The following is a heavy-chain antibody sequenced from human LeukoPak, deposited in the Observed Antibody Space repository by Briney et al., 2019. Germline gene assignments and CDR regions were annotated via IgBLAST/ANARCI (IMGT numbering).Heavy chain of an antibody. CDR1: GGSISSGGYY. CDR3: ARDSRLWFGDYYYGIDV. CDR2: IYYSGST. Sequence: SETLSLTCTVSGGSISSGGYYWSWIRQHPGKGLEWIGYIYYSGSTYYNPSLKSRVTISVDTSKNQFSLKLSSVTAADTAVYYCARDSRLWFGDYYYGIDVWGQGTTVTVSS. D-gene: IGHD3-10*01. J-gene: IGHJ6*02. V-gene: IGHV4-31*03.